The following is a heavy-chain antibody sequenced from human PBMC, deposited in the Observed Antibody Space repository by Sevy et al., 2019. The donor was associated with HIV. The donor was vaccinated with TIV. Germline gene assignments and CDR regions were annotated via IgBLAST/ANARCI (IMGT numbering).Heavy chain of an antibody. D-gene: IGHD2-15*01. V-gene: IGHV1-18*01. Sequence: ASVKVSCKTSGYTFTSYRITWVRQAPGQGLEWMGWISAHNGDTNYAQKLQGRATMISETSTSTAYMVLRSLRSDDTAIYYCARAYCSGGSCYSLAYWGQGTLVTVSS. J-gene: IGHJ4*02. CDR2: ISAHNGDT. CDR1: GYTFTSYR. CDR3: ARAYCSGGSCYSLAY.